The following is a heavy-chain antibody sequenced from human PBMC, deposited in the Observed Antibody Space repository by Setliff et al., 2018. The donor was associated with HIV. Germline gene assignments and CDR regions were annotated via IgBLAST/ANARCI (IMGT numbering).Heavy chain of an antibody. CDR3: ARQYYDYVWGTYRSQYYFDN. CDR2: INPSGGST. V-gene: IGHV1-46*01. Sequence: ASVKVSCKASGYTFISFDINWVRQATGQGLEWMGLINPSGGSTSYAQKFQGRVTMTRDTSTSTVYMELSSLRSEDTAVYYCARQYYDYVWGTYRSQYYFDNWGQGTLVTVSS. CDR1: GYTFISFD. D-gene: IGHD3-16*02. J-gene: IGHJ4*02.